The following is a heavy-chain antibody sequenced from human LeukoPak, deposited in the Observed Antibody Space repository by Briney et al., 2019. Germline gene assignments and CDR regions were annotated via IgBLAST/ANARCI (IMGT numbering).Heavy chain of an antibody. CDR2: IYYSGST. Sequence: SEALSLTCTVSGGSISSYYWSWIRQLPGKGLEWIGYIYYSGSTNYNPSLKSRVTISVDTSKNRFSLKLSSVTAADTAVYYCARGYYDTSGYWLSFFDFWGQGTLVTVSS. V-gene: IGHV4-59*12. J-gene: IGHJ4*02. CDR1: GGSISSYY. D-gene: IGHD3-22*01. CDR3: ARGYYDTSGYWLSFFDF.